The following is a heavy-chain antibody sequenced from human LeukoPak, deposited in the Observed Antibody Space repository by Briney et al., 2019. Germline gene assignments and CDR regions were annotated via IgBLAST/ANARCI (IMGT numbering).Heavy chain of an antibody. D-gene: IGHD2-15*01. V-gene: IGHV3-73*01. Sequence: GGSLRLSCAASGFTFSGSAMHWVCQASGKGLEWVGRIRSKANSYATAYAASVKGRFTISRDDSKNTAYLQMNGLKTEDTAVYYCTRPDTYCSGGSCYSGLDYWGQGTLVTVSS. CDR3: TRPDTYCSGGSCYSGLDY. J-gene: IGHJ4*02. CDR2: IRSKANSYAT. CDR1: GFTFSGSA.